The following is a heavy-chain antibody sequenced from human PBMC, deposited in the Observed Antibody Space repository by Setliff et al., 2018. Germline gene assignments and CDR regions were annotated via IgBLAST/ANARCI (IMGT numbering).Heavy chain of an antibody. CDR3: ARDGIAVADH. CDR2: INASGGST. J-gene: IGHJ4*02. Sequence: ASVKVSCKASGYTFTNYNMHWVRQAPGQGLEWMGIINASGGSTTYAQKCQGRVTMTRDTSISTAYMELSRLRSDDTAVYYCARDGIAVADHWGQGTLVTVSS. D-gene: IGHD6-19*01. CDR1: GYTFTNYN. V-gene: IGHV1-46*01.